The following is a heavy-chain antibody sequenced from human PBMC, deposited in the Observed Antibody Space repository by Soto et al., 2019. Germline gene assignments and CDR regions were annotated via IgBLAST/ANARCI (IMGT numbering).Heavy chain of an antibody. Sequence: QVQLVQSGAEVKQPGSSVKVSCKASGGTFSSYAISWVRQAPGQGLEWMGGIIPIFGTANYAQKFQGRVTITADESTSTAYMELSSLRSEDTAVYYCARGYVVVVSGEAYYYGMDVWGQGTTVTVSS. CDR1: GGTFSSYA. CDR2: IIPIFGTA. D-gene: IGHD2-15*01. CDR3: ARGYVVVVSGEAYYYGMDV. J-gene: IGHJ6*02. V-gene: IGHV1-69*01.